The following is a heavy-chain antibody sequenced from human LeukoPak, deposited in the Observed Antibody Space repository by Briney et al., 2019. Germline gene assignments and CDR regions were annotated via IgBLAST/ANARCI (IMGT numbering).Heavy chain of an antibody. Sequence: SETLTLTCTVSGGSISSYYWSWIRQPPGKGLEWIGYIYYSGSTNYNPSLKSRVTISVDTSKNKFSLKLSSVTAADTAVDYCARDNDGYGNSWLDPGGQGTGVSVSS. CDR2: IYYSGST. V-gene: IGHV4-59*01. D-gene: IGHD4-23*01. J-gene: IGHJ5*02. CDR3: ARDNDGYGNSWLDP. CDR1: GGSISSYY.